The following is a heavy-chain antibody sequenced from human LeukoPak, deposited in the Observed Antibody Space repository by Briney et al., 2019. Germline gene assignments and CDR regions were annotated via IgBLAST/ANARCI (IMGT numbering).Heavy chain of an antibody. Sequence: GGSLRLSCAASGFTFSYASMSWVRQAPGKGLEWVGHIQTKNDGGTTDYAAPVKGRFTISRDDSKNTLYLQMNSLKTEDTAVYYCTTLRSYSSPPIFDYWGQGTLVTVSS. V-gene: IGHV3-15*01. D-gene: IGHD6-13*01. CDR1: GFTFSYAS. J-gene: IGHJ4*02. CDR2: IQTKNDGGTT. CDR3: TTLRSYSSPPIFDY.